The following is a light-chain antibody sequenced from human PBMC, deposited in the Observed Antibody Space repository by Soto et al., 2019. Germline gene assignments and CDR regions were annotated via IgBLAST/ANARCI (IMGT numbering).Light chain of an antibody. Sequence: DIQMHQSLSSLSASVGARASITGRARPGITNWLTWYQQKPGKAPKVLISTVSNLQSGVPPRFSGSASGTDFTLTISSLQPEEFATYYCKKSKTFPLTVGGGNKVDIK. V-gene: IGKV1-12*01. CDR3: KKSKTFPLT. CDR2: TVS. J-gene: IGKJ4*01. CDR1: PGITNW.